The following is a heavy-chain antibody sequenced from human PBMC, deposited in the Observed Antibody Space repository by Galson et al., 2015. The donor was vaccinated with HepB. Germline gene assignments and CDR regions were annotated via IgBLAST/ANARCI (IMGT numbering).Heavy chain of an antibody. CDR1: GFTFSTFD. CDR3: VRQLGFGELSEYLGY. J-gene: IGHJ4*02. V-gene: IGHV3-30*02. CDR2: IRFHGSNH. Sequence: SLRLSCAASGFTFSTFDMHWVRQAPGKGLEWVSFIRFHGSNHYYTDSVRGRFTIPRDNSKNMLFLQMNDLRPEDTAIYYCVRQLGFGELSEYLGYWGQGSLVTVSS. D-gene: IGHD3-10*01.